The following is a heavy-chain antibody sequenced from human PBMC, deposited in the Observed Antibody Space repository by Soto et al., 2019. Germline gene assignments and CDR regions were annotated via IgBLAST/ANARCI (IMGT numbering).Heavy chain of an antibody. CDR1: WRSISQINSY. Sequence: SETLSVTWHFFWRSISQINSYWVWIRQSRGNGVEWIGSICYSANPFYNPSLKSRVTISVVPPKNQFSLNPNSVTDADTASYSCAAEGAASAWFFYWGQGTLVTVSS. J-gene: IGHJ4*02. CDR2: ICYSANP. V-gene: IGHV4-39*01. D-gene: IGHD6-19*01. CDR3: AAEGAASAWFFY.